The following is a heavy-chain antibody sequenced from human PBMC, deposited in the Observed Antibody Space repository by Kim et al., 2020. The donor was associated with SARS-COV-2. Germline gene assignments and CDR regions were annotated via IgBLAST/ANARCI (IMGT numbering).Heavy chain of an antibody. CDR1: GGSISSGGYY. CDR3: ARVVVVVAEVLDP. V-gene: IGHV4-31*03. CDR2: IYYSGST. Sequence: SETLSLTCTVSGGSISSGGYYWSWIRQHPGKGLEWIGYIYYSGSTYYNPSLKSRVTISVDTSKNQFSLKLSSVTAADTAVYYCARVVVVVAEVLDPWGQGTLVTVSS. J-gene: IGHJ5*02. D-gene: IGHD2-15*01.